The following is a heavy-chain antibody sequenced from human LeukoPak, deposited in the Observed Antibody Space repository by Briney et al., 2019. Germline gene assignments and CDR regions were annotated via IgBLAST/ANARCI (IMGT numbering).Heavy chain of an antibody. V-gene: IGHV3-74*01. Sequence: GGSLRLSCAGPEFTFNVYWMHWVRQAPGKGLVWVSRINGDGTMADYADSVKGRFTISRDNAKNSVHLQMSSLRAEDTAVYYCSKDYFDYWGQGTLVTVSS. CDR3: SKDYFDY. J-gene: IGHJ4*02. CDR2: INGDGTMA. CDR1: EFTFNVYW.